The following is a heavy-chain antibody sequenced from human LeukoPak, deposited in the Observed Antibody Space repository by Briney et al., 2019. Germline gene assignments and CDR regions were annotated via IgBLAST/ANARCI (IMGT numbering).Heavy chain of an antibody. Sequence: SETLSLTCTVSGGSISSGYYYWSWIRQPAGKGLEWIGRIYTSGSTDYNPSLKSRVTISVDTSKNQFSLQLTSVTAADTAVYFCARGGTYSSSAFDIWGQGTMVTVSS. CDR1: GGSISSGYYY. J-gene: IGHJ3*02. CDR2: IYTSGST. V-gene: IGHV4-61*02. D-gene: IGHD6-13*01. CDR3: ARGGTYSSSAFDI.